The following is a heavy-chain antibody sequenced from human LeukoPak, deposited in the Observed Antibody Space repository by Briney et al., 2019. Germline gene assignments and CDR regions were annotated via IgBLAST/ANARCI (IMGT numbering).Heavy chain of an antibody. D-gene: IGHD5-18*01. V-gene: IGHV4-59*01. CDR1: GGSISSYY. CDR2: IYYSGST. Sequence: SETLSLTCTVSGGSISSYYWSWIRQPPGKGLEWIGYIYYSGSTNYNPSLKSRVTISVDTSKSQFSLKLSSVTAADTAVYYCAREVIDSYGFYYYYMDVWGKGTTVTVSS. CDR3: AREVIDSYGFYYYYMDV. J-gene: IGHJ6*03.